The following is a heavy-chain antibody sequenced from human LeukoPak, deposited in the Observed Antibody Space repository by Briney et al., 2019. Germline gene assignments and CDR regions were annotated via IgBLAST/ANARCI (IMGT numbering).Heavy chain of an antibody. J-gene: IGHJ3*02. CDR3: AREAKWLAPNDAFDI. CDR2: ISAYNGNT. D-gene: IGHD6-19*01. V-gene: IGHV1-18*01. CDR1: GYTFTSYG. Sequence: VASVKVSCKASGYTFTSYGISWVRQAPGQGLEWMGWISAYNGNTNYAQKLQGRVTMTTDTSTSTAYMELRSLRSDDTAVYYCAREAKWLAPNDAFDIWGQGTMVTVSS.